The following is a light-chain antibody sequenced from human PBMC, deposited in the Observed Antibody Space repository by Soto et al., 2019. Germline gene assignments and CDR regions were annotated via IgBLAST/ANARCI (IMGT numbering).Light chain of an antibody. CDR1: SSDVGGYNY. J-gene: IGLJ1*01. CDR2: DVN. CDR3: YSYAGDVTFV. Sequence: QSALTEPRSVSVSPGQSVTIPCTGSSSDVGGYNYVSWYQQHPGKAPKVLIYDVNQRPSGVPDRFSGSKSGNTAYLTISGLQAEDEADYYCYSYAGDVTFVFGRGTKVTVL. V-gene: IGLV2-11*01.